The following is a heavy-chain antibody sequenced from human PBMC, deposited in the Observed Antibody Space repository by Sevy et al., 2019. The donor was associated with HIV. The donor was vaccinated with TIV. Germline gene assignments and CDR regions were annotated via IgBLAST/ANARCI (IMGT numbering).Heavy chain of an antibody. CDR1: QFNFDTYA. V-gene: IGHV3-33*01. J-gene: IGHJ4*02. D-gene: IGHD3-10*01. Sequence: GGSLRLSCVASQFNFDTYAIHWVRQAPGKGLEWVAMIWYDGSSKDYAESVKGRFAISRDNWQNTAFLQMISLRAEDTGVYYCATNMVHAGAYDSYFNFWGQGSLVTVSS. CDR3: ATNMVHAGAYDSYFNF. CDR2: IWYDGSSK.